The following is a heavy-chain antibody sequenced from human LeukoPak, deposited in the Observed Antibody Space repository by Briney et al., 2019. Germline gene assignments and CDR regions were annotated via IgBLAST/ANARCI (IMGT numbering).Heavy chain of an antibody. Sequence: GGSLRLSCAASGFTFSSYAMHWVRQAPGKGLEWVAFITYDERNKYHADSVKGRFTISRDNSKNTLYLQMNSLRPEDTAVYFCAKGFLVTDYAFDIWGQGTMVTVSS. CDR2: ITYDERNK. V-gene: IGHV3-30-3*02. D-gene: IGHD2-21*02. CDR3: AKGFLVTDYAFDI. CDR1: GFTFSSYA. J-gene: IGHJ3*02.